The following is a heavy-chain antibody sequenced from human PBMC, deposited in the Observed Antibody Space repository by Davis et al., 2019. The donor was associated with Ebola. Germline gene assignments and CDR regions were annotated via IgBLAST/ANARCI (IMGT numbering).Heavy chain of an antibody. CDR3: ASAWRREWPPGVDAFDI. CDR2: IYTSGST. V-gene: IGHV4-4*07. CDR1: GGSISSYY. Sequence: ETLSLTCTVSGGSISSYYWSWIRQPAGKGLEWIGRIYTSGSTNYNPSLKSRVTMSVDTSKNQFSLKLSSVTAADTAVYYCASAWRREWPPGVDAFDIWGQGTMVTVSS. J-gene: IGHJ3*02. D-gene: IGHD3-3*01.